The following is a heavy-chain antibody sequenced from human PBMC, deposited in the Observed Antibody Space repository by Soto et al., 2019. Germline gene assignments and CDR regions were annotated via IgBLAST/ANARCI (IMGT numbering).Heavy chain of an antibody. CDR2: INSDGSST. J-gene: IGHJ6*02. Sequence: PGGSLRRSCAASGVTFSSYWMHWVRQAPGKGLVWVSRINSDGSSTSYADSVKGRFTISRDNAKNTLYLQMNSLRAEDTAVYYCERGRGQQWLFYYYYYGMDVWGQGTTVTVSS. CDR3: ERGRGQQWLFYYYYYGMDV. D-gene: IGHD6-19*01. CDR1: GVTFSSYW. V-gene: IGHV3-74*01.